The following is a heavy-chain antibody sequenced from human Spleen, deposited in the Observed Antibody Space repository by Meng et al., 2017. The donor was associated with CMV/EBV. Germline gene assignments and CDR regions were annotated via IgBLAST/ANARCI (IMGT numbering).Heavy chain of an antibody. CDR3: ARFVVAAKYYFDY. D-gene: IGHD6-6*01. V-gene: IGHV4-34*01. CDR2: INHSGST. J-gene: IGHJ4*02. Sequence: CAVYGGSFSGYYWSWIRQPPGKGLEWIGEINHSGSTNYNPSLKSRVTISVDTSKNQFSLKLSSVTAADTAVYYCARFVVAAKYYFDYWGQGTLVTVSS. CDR1: GGSFSGYY.